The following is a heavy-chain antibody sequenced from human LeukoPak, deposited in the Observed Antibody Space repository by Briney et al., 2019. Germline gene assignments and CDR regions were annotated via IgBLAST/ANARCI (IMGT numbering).Heavy chain of an antibody. Sequence: GESLKISCKGSGYSFTNYWIGWVRQMPGKGLEWMGIISPDGSDTRYRPSFQGQVTISADKPISTAYLQWSSLKASDTAMYYCARRSAAGKRWDYWGQGTLVTVSS. V-gene: IGHV5-51*01. CDR3: ARRSAAGKRWDY. J-gene: IGHJ4*02. CDR2: ISPDGSDT. D-gene: IGHD6-13*01. CDR1: GYSFTNYW.